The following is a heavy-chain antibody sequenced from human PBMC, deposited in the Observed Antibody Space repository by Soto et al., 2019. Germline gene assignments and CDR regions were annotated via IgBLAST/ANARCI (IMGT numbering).Heavy chain of an antibody. CDR2: IRSKGYGGTT. D-gene: IGHD2-15*01. Sequence: LSLTCAVYGGSFSGYYWSWFRQAPGKGLEWVGFIRSKGYGGTTEYAASVKGRFSISRDDSKSIAYLQMNSLKTEDTAVYYCSRAGVVVVAATYDPWGQGTLVTVSS. CDR1: GGSFSGYY. J-gene: IGHJ5*02. V-gene: IGHV3-49*03. CDR3: SRAGVVVVAATYDP.